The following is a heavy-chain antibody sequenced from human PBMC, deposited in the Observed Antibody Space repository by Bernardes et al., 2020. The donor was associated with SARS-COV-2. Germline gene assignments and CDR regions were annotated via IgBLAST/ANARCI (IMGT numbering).Heavy chain of an antibody. CDR2: ISNNGDNT. D-gene: IGHD3-9*01. V-gene: IGHV3-23*01. CDR1: GFTLNSNA. CDR3: AKGRQYDIVTGFLEPCYYYYVMDV. J-gene: IGHJ6*02. Sequence: GGSLRLSCAASGFTLNSNAMTWVRQAPGKGLEWVSVISNNGDNTKYADSVKGRFTISRDNSKNTLHLQMNSLRAEDTAVYYCAKGRQYDIVTGFLEPCYYYYVMDVWGQGTTLTVSS.